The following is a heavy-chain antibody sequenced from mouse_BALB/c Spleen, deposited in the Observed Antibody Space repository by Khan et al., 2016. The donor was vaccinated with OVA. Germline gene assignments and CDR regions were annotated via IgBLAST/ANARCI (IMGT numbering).Heavy chain of an antibody. J-gene: IGHJ4*01. D-gene: IGHD1-1*01. CDR1: GDSITSGF. Sequence: EVQLQESGPSLVKPSQTLSLTCSVTGDSITSGFWNWIRKFPGNKFEYMGYVTYSDNTYYNPSLKSRISITRDTSKSQYYLQLNSVTTEDTATYFCARSYGSWAMDYWGQGTSVTVSS. CDR2: VTYSDNT. V-gene: IGHV3-8*02. CDR3: ARSYGSWAMDY.